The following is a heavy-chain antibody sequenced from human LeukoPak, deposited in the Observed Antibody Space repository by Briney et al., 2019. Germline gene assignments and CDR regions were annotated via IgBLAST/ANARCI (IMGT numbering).Heavy chain of an antibody. Sequence: PGGSLRLSCAASGFTFSDYYMSWIRQAPGKGLEWVSYISSSSSYTNYADSVKGRFTISRDNAKNSLYLQMNGLRAEDTAVYYCARVMTTVTTFKTYSYGMDVWGQGTTVTVSS. J-gene: IGHJ6*02. D-gene: IGHD4-17*01. CDR3: ARVMTTVTTFKTYSYGMDV. V-gene: IGHV3-11*06. CDR2: ISSSSSYT. CDR1: GFTFSDYY.